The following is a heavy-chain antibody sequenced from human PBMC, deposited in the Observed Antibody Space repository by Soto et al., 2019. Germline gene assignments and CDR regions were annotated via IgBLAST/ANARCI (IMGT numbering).Heavy chain of an antibody. J-gene: IGHJ4*02. V-gene: IGHV4-34*01. D-gene: IGHD3-10*01. CDR3: ARGRGITMVRGVRFDY. Sequence: SETLSLTCAVYGGSFSGYYWSWIRQPPGKGLEWIGEINHSGSTNYNPSLKSRVTISVDTSKNQFSLKLSSVTAADTTVYYCARGRGITMVRGVRFDYWGQGTLVTVS. CDR1: GGSFSGYY. CDR2: INHSGST.